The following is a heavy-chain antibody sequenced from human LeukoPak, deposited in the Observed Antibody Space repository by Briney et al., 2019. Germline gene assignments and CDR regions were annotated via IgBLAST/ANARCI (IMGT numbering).Heavy chain of an antibody. CDR2: INHSGST. J-gene: IGHJ6*02. CDR1: GGSFSGYY. Sequence: SETLSLTCAVYGGSFSGYYWSWIRQPPGKGLEWIGEINHSGSTNYNPSLKSRVTISVDTSKNQFSLKLSSVTAADTAVYYCARRIAAGDYYYYGMDVWGQGTTVTVSS. D-gene: IGHD6-13*01. V-gene: IGHV4-34*01. CDR3: ARRIAAGDYYYYGMDV.